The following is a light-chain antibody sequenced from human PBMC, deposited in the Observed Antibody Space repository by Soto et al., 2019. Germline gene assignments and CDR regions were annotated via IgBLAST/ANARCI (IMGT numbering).Light chain of an antibody. V-gene: IGLV2-11*01. CDR1: SSDVDDYNY. J-gene: IGLJ2*01. CDR2: DVT. Sequence: QSALTQPRSVSGSPGQSVTISCTGTSSDVDDYNYVSWYQQHPDTATKLMIYDVTKRPSGVPDRFSGSKSGNTASLTISGLQAEDEADHYCCSYAGGYVFEVIFGGGTKLTVL. CDR3: CSYAGGYVFEVI.